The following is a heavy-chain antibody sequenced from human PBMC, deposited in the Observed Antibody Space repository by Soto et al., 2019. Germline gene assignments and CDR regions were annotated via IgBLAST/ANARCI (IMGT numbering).Heavy chain of an antibody. CDR3: ARDEGYCSGGSCYRGVDYYYGMDV. V-gene: IGHV1-69*01. J-gene: IGHJ6*02. D-gene: IGHD2-15*01. CDR2: IIPIFGTA. Sequence: QVQLVQSGAEVKKPGSSVKVSCKASGGTFSSYAISWVRQAPGQGLEWIGGIIPIFGTANYAQKFQGRVTITADESTSTAYMELSSLRSEDTAVYYCARDEGYCSGGSCYRGVDYYYGMDVWGQGTTVTVSS. CDR1: GGTFSSYA.